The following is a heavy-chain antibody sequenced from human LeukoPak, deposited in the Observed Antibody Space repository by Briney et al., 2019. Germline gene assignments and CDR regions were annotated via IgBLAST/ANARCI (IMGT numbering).Heavy chain of an antibody. D-gene: IGHD3-16*02. J-gene: IGHJ6*03. V-gene: IGHV4-59*08. CDR1: GGSISSYY. Sequence: SETLSLTCTVSGGSISSYYWSWIRQPPGKGLEWIGYIYYSGTTNYNPSLKSPVTISVDTSKNQFSLKLSSVTAADTAVYYCARHIVENSLYYYYYYMDVWGKGTTVTVSS. CDR3: ARHIVENSLYYYYYYMDV. CDR2: IYYSGTT.